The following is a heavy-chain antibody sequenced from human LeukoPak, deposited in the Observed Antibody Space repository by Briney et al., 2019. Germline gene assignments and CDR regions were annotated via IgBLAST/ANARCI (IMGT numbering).Heavy chain of an antibody. J-gene: IGHJ4*02. V-gene: IGHV4-34*01. CDR1: GGSFSGYY. D-gene: IGHD3-16*02. Sequence: SETLSLTCAVYGGSFSGYYWSWIRQPPGKGLEWIGEINHSGSTNYNPSLKSRVTISVDTSKNQFSLKLSSVTAADTAVYYCAREGRSFDYWGQGTLVTVSS. CDR3: AREGRSFDY. CDR2: INHSGST.